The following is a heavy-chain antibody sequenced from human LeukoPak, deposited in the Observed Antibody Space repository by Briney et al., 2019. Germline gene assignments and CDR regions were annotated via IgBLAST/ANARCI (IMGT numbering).Heavy chain of an antibody. D-gene: IGHD3-10*01. V-gene: IGHV3-30*09. CDR1: GLSITTYD. CDR2: ITSNGNNE. Sequence: GGSLRLSCAVSGLSITTYDIHWVRQAPGKGLEGVADITSNGNNEYYTEFVKGRFVVSRDISKNLVYLQMNSLTTEDTALYYCVRGGPALGVWGQGTKVTVSS. CDR3: VRGGPALGV. J-gene: IGHJ6*02.